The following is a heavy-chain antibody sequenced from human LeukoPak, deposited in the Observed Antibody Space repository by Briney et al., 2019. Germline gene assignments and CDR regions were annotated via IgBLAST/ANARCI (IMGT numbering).Heavy chain of an antibody. V-gene: IGHV3-30*02. CDR2: IPYDGSNK. CDR3: ANLYYYDSSGYSY. Sequence: PGGSLRLSCAASGFTFSNYGMHWVRQAPGKGLEWVAYIPYDGSNKYYADSVKGRFTISRDNSKNTLYLQMNSLRAEDTAVYYCANLYYYDSSGYSYWGQGTLVTVSS. D-gene: IGHD3-22*01. J-gene: IGHJ4*02. CDR1: GFTFSNYG.